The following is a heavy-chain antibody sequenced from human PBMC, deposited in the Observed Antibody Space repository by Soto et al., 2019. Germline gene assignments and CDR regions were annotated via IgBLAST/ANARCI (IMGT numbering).Heavy chain of an antibody. CDR3: ATVPHDYGDYNWFDP. CDR2: ITPSGDNT. Sequence: EVQLLESGGGVVQPGGSLRLSCAASASAFSNYAMGWVRQAPGKGLDWVSTITPSGDNTYYADSLKGRFTISRDNSKKMVFLHMTTLRTDDTAIYYCATVPHDYGDYNWFDPWGQGTLVTVSP. CDR1: ASAFSNYA. J-gene: IGHJ5*02. V-gene: IGHV3-23*01. D-gene: IGHD4-17*01.